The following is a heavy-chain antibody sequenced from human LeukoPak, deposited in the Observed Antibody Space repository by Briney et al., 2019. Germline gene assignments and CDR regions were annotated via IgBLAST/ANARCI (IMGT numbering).Heavy chain of an antibody. D-gene: IGHD3-22*01. CDR1: GFAFTSYG. CDR3: ATRSITMIVVVYPPYYMDV. Sequence: PGGSLRLSCAASGFAFTSYGMHWVRQAPGKGLEWVAFIWYNGSNKYYADSVKGRFTISRDNSKNMLYLHMNSLRAEDTAVYYCATRSITMIVVVYPPYYMDVWGKGTTVTVSS. J-gene: IGHJ6*03. V-gene: IGHV3-30*02. CDR2: IWYNGSNK.